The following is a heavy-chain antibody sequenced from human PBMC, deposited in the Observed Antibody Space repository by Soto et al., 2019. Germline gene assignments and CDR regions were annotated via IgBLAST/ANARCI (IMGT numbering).Heavy chain of an antibody. CDR1: GGSISSGGYY. D-gene: IGHD3-3*01. V-gene: IGHV4-31*03. CDR3: ARGQRFSDWFDP. CDR2: IYYSGST. J-gene: IGHJ5*02. Sequence: SETLSLTCTVSGGSISSGGYYWSWIRQHPGKGLEWIGYIYYSGSTYYNPSLKSRVTISVDTSNNQFSLRLTSVTAADTAVYYCARGQRFSDWFDPWGQGTLVTVSS.